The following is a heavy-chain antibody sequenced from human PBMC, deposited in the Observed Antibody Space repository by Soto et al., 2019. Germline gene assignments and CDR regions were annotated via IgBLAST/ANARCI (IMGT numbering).Heavy chain of an antibody. CDR1: GYTFTSYA. CDR3: AKDRPRRTSGYFFDY. D-gene: IGHD1-1*01. J-gene: IGHJ4*02. CDR2: INAGNGNT. V-gene: IGHV1-3*01. Sequence: ASVKVSCKAFGYTFTSYAIHWVRQAPGQRIEWMGWINAGNGNTKYSQKFQGRVTITRDTSASTAYMELTSLRAEDTALYYCAKDRPRRTSGYFFDYWGQGTPVTVSS.